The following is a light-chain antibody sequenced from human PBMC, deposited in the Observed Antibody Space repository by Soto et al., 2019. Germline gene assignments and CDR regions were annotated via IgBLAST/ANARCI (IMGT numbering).Light chain of an antibody. CDR1: SSDVGGYNY. J-gene: IGLJ2*01. V-gene: IGLV2-14*01. CDR2: EVS. Sequence: QSVLTQPASVSGSPGQSITISCTGTSSDVGGYNYVSWYQQHPGKAPKLMIYEVSNRPSGVSNRFSGSKSGNTASLTISGLQAEDGADYYCSSYTSRSTLVFGGGTKVTVL. CDR3: SSYTSRSTLV.